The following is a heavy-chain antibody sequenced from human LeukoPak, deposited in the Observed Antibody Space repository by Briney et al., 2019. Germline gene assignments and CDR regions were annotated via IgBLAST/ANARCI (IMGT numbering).Heavy chain of an antibody. CDR2: IYYSGST. CDR3: ARSTTYYYDSSGYPYYFDY. J-gene: IGHJ4*02. Sequence: SETLSLTCTVSGGSISSGGYYWSWIRQHPGKGLEWIGYIYYSGSTYYNPSLKSRVTISVDTSKNQFSLKLSSVTAADTAVYYCARSTTYYYDSSGYPYYFDYWGQGTLVTVSS. CDR1: GGSISSGGYY. V-gene: IGHV4-31*03. D-gene: IGHD3-22*01.